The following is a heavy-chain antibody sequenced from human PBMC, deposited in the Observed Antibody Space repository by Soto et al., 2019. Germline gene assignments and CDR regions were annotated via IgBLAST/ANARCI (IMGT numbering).Heavy chain of an antibody. CDR1: GGSISSGGYY. CDR3: ARDLGLWFGSEPGSWFDP. D-gene: IGHD3-10*01. V-gene: IGHV4-31*03. CDR2: IYYSGNT. Sequence: SETLSLTCTVSGGSISSGGYYWSWIRQHPGKGLEWIGYIYYSGNTYYNPSLKSRVTISVDTSKNQFSLKLSSVTAADTAVYYCARDLGLWFGSEPGSWFDPWGQGTLVTLSS. J-gene: IGHJ5*02.